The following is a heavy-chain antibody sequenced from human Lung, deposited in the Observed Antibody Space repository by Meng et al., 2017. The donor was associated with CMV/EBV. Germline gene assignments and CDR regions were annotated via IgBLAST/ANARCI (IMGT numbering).Heavy chain of an antibody. CDR2: INPDSGGT. D-gene: IGHD3-16*01. V-gene: IGHV1-2*02. CDR1: GYTFSGHY. Sequence: SXXVSXXASGYTFSGHYIHWVRQAPGQGLEWMGWINPDSGGTRYSQKFQYRVTMTRDTSINTAYMELSRLRSDDTAVYYCSRGAPFFRDAFDLWGQGTMVTFSS. J-gene: IGHJ3*01. CDR3: SRGAPFFRDAFDL.